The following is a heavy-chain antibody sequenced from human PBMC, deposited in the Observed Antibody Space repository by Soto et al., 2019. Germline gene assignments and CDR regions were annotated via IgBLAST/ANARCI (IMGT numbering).Heavy chain of an antibody. J-gene: IGHJ6*02. CDR2: INPSGGST. CDR1: GYTFTSYY. CDR3: AIDQPHGNYYYYYGMDV. D-gene: IGHD2-2*01. Sequence: ASMKVSCKASGYTFTSYYMHWVRQAPGQGLEWMGIINPSGGSTSYAQKFQGRVTMTRDTSTSTVYMELSSLRSEDTAVYYCAIDQPHGNYYYYYGMDVWGQGTTVTVSS. V-gene: IGHV1-46*03.